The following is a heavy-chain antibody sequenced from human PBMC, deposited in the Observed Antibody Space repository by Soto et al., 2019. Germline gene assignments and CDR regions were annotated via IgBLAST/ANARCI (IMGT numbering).Heavy chain of an antibody. Sequence: QVQLQQWGAGLLKPSETLSLTCAVYGGSFSGYYWTWIRQPPGKGLEWIGEINHSGSTNYNPSLKSRVTISVDTSKNQFSLKLSSVTAADTAVYYCARTLSSGWYVDYWGQGTPVTVSS. J-gene: IGHJ4*02. D-gene: IGHD6-19*01. V-gene: IGHV4-34*01. CDR1: GGSFSGYY. CDR3: ARTLSSGWYVDY. CDR2: INHSGST.